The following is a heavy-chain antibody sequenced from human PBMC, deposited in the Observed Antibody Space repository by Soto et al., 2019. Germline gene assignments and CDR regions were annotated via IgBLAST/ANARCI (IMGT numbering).Heavy chain of an antibody. CDR1: GGSISSGGYF. J-gene: IGHJ4*02. CDR2: IYYSGRT. Sequence: SETLSLTCSVSGGSISSGGYFYSWIRQHPGQGLEWIGSIYYSGRTYYNASLQSRLSMSVDTSKNHFSLKLTSVTAADTAVYFCARLAKEENPKVGSWYFFDYWGQGVMVTVSS. CDR3: ARLAKEENPKVGSWYFFDY. V-gene: IGHV4-31*03. D-gene: IGHD1-26*01.